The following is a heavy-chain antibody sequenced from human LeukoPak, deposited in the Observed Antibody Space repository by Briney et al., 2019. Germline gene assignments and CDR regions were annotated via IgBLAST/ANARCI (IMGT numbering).Heavy chain of an antibody. CDR2: IKSKTDGGTT. D-gene: IGHD6-13*01. CDR1: GFTFSNAW. J-gene: IGHJ4*02. Sequence: GGSLRLSCAASGFTFSNAWVSWVRQAPGKGLEWVGRIKSKTDGGTTDYAAPVKGRFTISRDDSKNTLYLQMNSLKTEDTAVYYCTTDPTSPPIAAAGKEFDYWGQGTLVPVSS. V-gene: IGHV3-15*01. CDR3: TTDPTSPPIAAAGKEFDY.